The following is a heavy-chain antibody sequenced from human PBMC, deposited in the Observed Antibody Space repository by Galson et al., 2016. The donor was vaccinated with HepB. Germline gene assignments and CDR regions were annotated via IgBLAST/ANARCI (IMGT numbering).Heavy chain of an antibody. J-gene: IGHJ6*04. Sequence: SLRLSCAASGFTFSSYGMHWVRQAPGKGLEWVALIWYDGSYKFYGDSVKGRFTISGDNSMNRLYLQMNSLRAEDTAVYYCVRDPYHGGMDVRGKGTTVTVSS. CDR2: IWYDGSYK. CDR3: VRDPYHGGMDV. CDR1: GFTFSSYG. D-gene: IGHD1-14*01. V-gene: IGHV3-33*01.